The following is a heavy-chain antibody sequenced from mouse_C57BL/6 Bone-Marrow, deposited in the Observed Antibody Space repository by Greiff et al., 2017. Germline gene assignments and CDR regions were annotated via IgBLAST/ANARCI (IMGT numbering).Heavy chain of an antibody. Sequence: QVQLQQSGAELARPGASVKLSCKASGYTFTSYGISWVKQRTGQGLEWIGEIYPRSGNTYYNEKFKGKATLTADKSSSTAYMELRSLTSEDSAVYFCARGYYGSSSYWGQGTSVTVSS. CDR2: IYPRSGNT. CDR1: GYTFTSYG. D-gene: IGHD1-1*01. J-gene: IGHJ4*01. CDR3: ARGYYGSSSY. V-gene: IGHV1-81*01.